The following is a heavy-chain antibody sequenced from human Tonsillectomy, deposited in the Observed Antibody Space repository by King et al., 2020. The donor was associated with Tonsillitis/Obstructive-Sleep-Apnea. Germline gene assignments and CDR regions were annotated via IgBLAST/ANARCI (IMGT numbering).Heavy chain of an antibody. Sequence: VQLVESGGGLEQPGRSLRLSCTVSGFTFREYGMSWVRQAPGKGLEWVGFIRSKTYGGTTEYAASVKGRFTISRDESKIIAYVQMNSLKTEDTAVYYCTRVGTGGRYSYDIWGQGTMVTVSS. CDR3: TRVGTGGRYSYDI. CDR2: IRSKTYGGTT. D-gene: IGHD1-26*01. J-gene: IGHJ3*02. V-gene: IGHV3-49*04. CDR1: GFTFREYG.